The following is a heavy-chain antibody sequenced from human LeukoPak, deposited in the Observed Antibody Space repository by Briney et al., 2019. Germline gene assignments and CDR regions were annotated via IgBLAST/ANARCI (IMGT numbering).Heavy chain of an antibody. Sequence: GRSLRLSCAASGFSFSSYGIHWVRQAPGKGLEWVAVIWYDGSNKYYADSVKGRFTISRDNSKNTLYLQMNSLRAEDTAVYYCARDVGDEGNYWGQGTLVTVSS. D-gene: IGHD3-16*01. V-gene: IGHV3-33*01. CDR2: IWYDGSNK. J-gene: IGHJ4*02. CDR3: ARDVGDEGNY. CDR1: GFSFSSYG.